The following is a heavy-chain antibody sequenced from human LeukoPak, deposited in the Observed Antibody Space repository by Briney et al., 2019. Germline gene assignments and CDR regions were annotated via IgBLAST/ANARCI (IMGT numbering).Heavy chain of an antibody. CDR2: VYSGNDGT. Sequence: GESLRLSCAASGFTVSTDNIRWVSQLPAGELEWVSVVYSGNDGTNYADSVRGRFTISRDDSKNMVYLQMNNLRLEDAAVYYCTKRSRGYYDYWGQGTLVTVSS. J-gene: IGHJ4*02. CDR3: TKRSRGYYDY. V-gene: IGHV3-66*02. D-gene: IGHD3-10*01. CDR1: GFTVSTDN.